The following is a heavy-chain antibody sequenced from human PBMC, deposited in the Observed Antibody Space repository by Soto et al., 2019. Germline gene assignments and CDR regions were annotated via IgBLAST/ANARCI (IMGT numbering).Heavy chain of an antibody. V-gene: IGHV4-4*02. Sequence: QVQLQESGPGLVKPSGTLSLTCAVSGGSISSGNWWNWVRQPPGKGLEWIGEIYHGGNTNYNPSPKSRVTISVDKSKNQFSLRLSSVTAADTAVYYCARDVIPVTGYYYAMDVWGQGTTVTVSS. CDR1: GGSISSGNW. J-gene: IGHJ6*02. CDR2: IYHGGNT. CDR3: ARDVIPVTGYYYAMDV. D-gene: IGHD3-16*02.